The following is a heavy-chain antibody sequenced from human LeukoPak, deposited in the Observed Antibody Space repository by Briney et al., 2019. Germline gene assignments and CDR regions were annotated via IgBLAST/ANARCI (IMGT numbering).Heavy chain of an antibody. CDR2: IYHSGST. Sequence: SETLSLTCAVSGGSISSGGYSWSWIRQPPGKGLEWIGYIYHSGSTYYNPSLKSRVTISVDRSKNQFSLKLSSVTAADTAVYYCAREGETGSYGYFDYWGQGTLVTVSS. V-gene: IGHV4-30-2*01. D-gene: IGHD1-26*01. CDR3: AREGETGSYGYFDY. CDR1: GGSISSGGYS. J-gene: IGHJ4*02.